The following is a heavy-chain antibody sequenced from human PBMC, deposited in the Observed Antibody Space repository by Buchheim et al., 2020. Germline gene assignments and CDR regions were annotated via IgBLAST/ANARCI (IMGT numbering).Heavy chain of an antibody. CDR2: IKQDGSEN. Sequence: EVQLVESGGGLVQPGGSLRLSCAASGFTFSSYWMSWVRQTPGKGLEWVANIKQDGSENSYVDSVKGRFTITRVNSKNSLYLQMNSLRAEDTAVYYCARTSTWTGTTFVFESWGQGTL. CDR1: GFTFSSYW. J-gene: IGHJ4*02. CDR3: ARTSTWTGTTFVFES. V-gene: IGHV3-7*01. D-gene: IGHD1-1*01.